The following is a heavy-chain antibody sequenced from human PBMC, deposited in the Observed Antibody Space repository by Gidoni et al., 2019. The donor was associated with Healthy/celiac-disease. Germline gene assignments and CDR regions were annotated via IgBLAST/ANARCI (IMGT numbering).Heavy chain of an antibody. CDR1: GGSVSSGSYY. Sequence: QVQLQESGPGLVKPSEPLSLTCTVSGGSVSSGSYYWSWIRQPPGKGLEWIGYIYYSGSTNYNPSLKSRVTISVDTSKNQFSLKLSSVTAADTAVYYCARGGRNDAFDIWGQGTMVTVSS. V-gene: IGHV4-61*01. CDR3: ARGGRNDAFDI. J-gene: IGHJ3*02. CDR2: IYYSGST. D-gene: IGHD3-10*01.